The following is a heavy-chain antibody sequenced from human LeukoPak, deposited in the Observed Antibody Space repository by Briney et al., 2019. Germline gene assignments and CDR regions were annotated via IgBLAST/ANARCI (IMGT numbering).Heavy chain of an antibody. V-gene: IGHV4-38-2*02. Sequence: SETLSLTCTVSGYSISSGYYWGWIRQPPGKGLEWIGSIYHSGSTYYNPSLKSRVTISVDTSKNQFSLKLSSVTAADTAVYYCARADYSSTWSHGYYYMDVWGKGTTVTVSS. CDR3: ARADYSSTWSHGYYYMDV. D-gene: IGHD6-13*01. CDR1: GYSISSGYY. J-gene: IGHJ6*03. CDR2: IYHSGST.